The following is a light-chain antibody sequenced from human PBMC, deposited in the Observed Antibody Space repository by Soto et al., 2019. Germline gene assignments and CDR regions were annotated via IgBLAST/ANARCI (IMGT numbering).Light chain of an antibody. V-gene: IGKV3-11*01. CDR1: QSVSSY. Sequence: EIVLTQSPATLSLSPGERATLSCRASQSVSSYLAWYQQKPGQAPRLLIYDASNRATGIPARLSGSGSGTDFTLTIRSLGPEDFAVYYCQQRSNWTFGQGTKVEIK. CDR2: DAS. J-gene: IGKJ1*01. CDR3: QQRSNWT.